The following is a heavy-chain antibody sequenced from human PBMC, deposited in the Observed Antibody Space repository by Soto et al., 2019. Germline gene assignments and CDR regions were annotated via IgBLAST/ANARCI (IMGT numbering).Heavy chain of an antibody. CDR2: IYATGTT. D-gene: IGHD1-1*01. J-gene: IGHJ5*02. V-gene: IGHV4-4*07. CDR1: GASISGFY. CDR3: VRDGTKTLRDWFDP. Sequence: PSETLSLTXTVSGASISGFYWSWIRKPAGKGLEWIGRIYATGTTDYNPSLKSRVMMSVDTSKKQFSLKLRSVTAADTAVYYCVRDGTKTLRDWFDPWGQGISVTVS.